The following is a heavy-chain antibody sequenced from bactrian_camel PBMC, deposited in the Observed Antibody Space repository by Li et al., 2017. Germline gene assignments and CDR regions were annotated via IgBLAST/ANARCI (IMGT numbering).Heavy chain of an antibody. D-gene: IGHD3*01. Sequence: HVQLVESGGGSVQAGGSPTHSCAASGFNHNRYCQAWFRQAPGKEREGLGAMDRYGPTSYADSVKGRFTLSVDHGENTVCLQMNALKPEDTGMYYCAADNAFARTSDHPGVRLLAAAVECKAFDYWGQGTQVTVS. CDR3: AADNAFARTSDHPGVRLLAAAVECKAFDY. V-gene: IGHV3S56*01. J-gene: IGHJ6*01. CDR1: GFNHNRYC. CDR2: MDRYGPT.